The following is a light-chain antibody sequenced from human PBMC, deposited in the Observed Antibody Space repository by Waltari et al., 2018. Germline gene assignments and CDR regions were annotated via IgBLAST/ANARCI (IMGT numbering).Light chain of an antibody. CDR3: ASWDDSLSGGI. Sequence: QSVLTQPPSASGPPGQRVTISCSGSSSNIGSNFVYWYQQFPGTAPKLLIFRNNPRPSGVPDRFSGSKSGSSASLAISGLRSDDDAHYYCASWDDSLSGGIFGGGTEVPVL. CDR2: RNN. V-gene: IGLV1-47*01. J-gene: IGLJ2*01. CDR1: SSNIGSNF.